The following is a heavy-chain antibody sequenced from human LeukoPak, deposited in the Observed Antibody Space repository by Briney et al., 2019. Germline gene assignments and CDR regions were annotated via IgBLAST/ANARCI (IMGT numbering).Heavy chain of an antibody. V-gene: IGHV3-21*06. CDR3: ARGVRWLQLSYFDY. CDR1: GFTFSPFG. D-gene: IGHD5-24*01. Sequence: GGSLRLACAASGFTFSPFGMNWARHAPGKGLEWVSSISGSSSSIYYADSVKGRFTISRDNAKNSLYLQMNSLRAEDTAVYYCARGVRWLQLSYFDYWGQGTLVTVSS. J-gene: IGHJ4*02. CDR2: ISGSSSSI.